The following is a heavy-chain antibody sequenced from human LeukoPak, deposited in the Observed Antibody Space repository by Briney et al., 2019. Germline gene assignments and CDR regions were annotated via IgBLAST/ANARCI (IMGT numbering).Heavy chain of an antibody. CDR2: INPSGGST. Sequence: ASVKVSCKASGYTFTSYYMHWVRQAPGQGLERMGIINPSGGSTSYAQKFQGRVTMTRDTSTSTVYMELSSLRSEDTAVYYCARELTPYYYDSSGYYYGGRAGWFDPWGQGTLVTVSS. J-gene: IGHJ5*02. CDR3: ARELTPYYYDSSGYYYGGRAGWFDP. V-gene: IGHV1-46*01. CDR1: GYTFTSYY. D-gene: IGHD3-22*01.